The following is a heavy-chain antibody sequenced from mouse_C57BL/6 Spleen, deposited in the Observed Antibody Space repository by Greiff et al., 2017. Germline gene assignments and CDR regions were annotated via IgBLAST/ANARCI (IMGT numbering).Heavy chain of an antibody. CDR1: GYTFTSYW. Sequence: VQLQQPGAELVRPGTSVKLSCKASGYTFTSYWMHWVKQRPGQGLEWIGVIDPSDSYTNYNQKFKGKATLTVDTSSSTAYMQLSSLTSEDSASYYCAREIYGGGEFAYWGKGTLVTVSA. CDR2: IDPSDSYT. CDR3: AREIYGGGEFAY. V-gene: IGHV1-59*01. D-gene: IGHD1-1*02. J-gene: IGHJ3*01.